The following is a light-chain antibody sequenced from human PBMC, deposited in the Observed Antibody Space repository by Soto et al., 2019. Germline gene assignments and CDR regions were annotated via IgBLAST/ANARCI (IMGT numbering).Light chain of an antibody. Sequence: DIQMTQSPSTLSASVGDRVTITCRASQSISSGLAGYQQKPGKAPKLLIYKASSVESGVPSRFSGSGSGTEFTLTISSLQPDDFATYYCQQYNSYSWTFGQGTEVEIK. CDR2: KAS. V-gene: IGKV1-5*03. CDR1: QSISSG. CDR3: QQYNSYSWT. J-gene: IGKJ1*01.